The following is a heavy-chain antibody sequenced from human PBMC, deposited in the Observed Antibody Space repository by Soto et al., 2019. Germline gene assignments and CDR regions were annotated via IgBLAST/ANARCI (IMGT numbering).Heavy chain of an antibody. J-gene: IGHJ6*02. CDR3: ARDVPGGGSGYDYPYYYYGMDV. Sequence: SETLSLTCTVSGGSISSGDYYWSWIRQPPGKGLEWFGYIYYSGSTYYNPSLKSRVTISVDTSKNQFSLKLSSVTAADTAVYYCARDVPGGGSGYDYPYYYYGMDVWGQGTTVTVSS. D-gene: IGHD5-12*01. CDR1: GGSISSGDYY. CDR2: IYYSGST. V-gene: IGHV4-30-4*01.